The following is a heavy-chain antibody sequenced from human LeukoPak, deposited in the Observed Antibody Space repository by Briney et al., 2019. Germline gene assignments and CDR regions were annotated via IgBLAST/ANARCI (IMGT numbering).Heavy chain of an antibody. V-gene: IGHV3-30*18. J-gene: IGHJ3*02. Sequence: GRSLRLSCAASGFTFSSYGMLWVRQAPGKGLEWVAVISYDGSNKYYADSVKGRFTISRDNSKNTLFLQMNSLRPEDTAEYYCAKSLLTTASGTGRAFDIWGQGTMVTVSA. CDR2: ISYDGSNK. CDR3: AKSLLTTASGTGRAFDI. CDR1: GFTFSSYG. D-gene: IGHD1-26*01.